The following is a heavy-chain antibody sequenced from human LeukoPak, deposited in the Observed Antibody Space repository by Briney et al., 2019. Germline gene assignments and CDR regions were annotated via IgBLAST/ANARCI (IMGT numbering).Heavy chain of an antibody. CDR2: FADSGGNT. CDR1: GFTFNIYS. V-gene: IGHV3-23*01. CDR3: AKDGENYYDSSGYYYVGYYYYYYMDV. Sequence: GGSLRLSFAASGFTFNIYSMTWVRQAPGKGLEWVSSFADSGGNTYYADSVKGRFTVSRDSSKNTLFLQMNSLRAEDTAVYYCAKDGENYYDSSGYYYVGYYYYYYMDVWGKGTTVTVSS. D-gene: IGHD3-22*01. J-gene: IGHJ6*03.